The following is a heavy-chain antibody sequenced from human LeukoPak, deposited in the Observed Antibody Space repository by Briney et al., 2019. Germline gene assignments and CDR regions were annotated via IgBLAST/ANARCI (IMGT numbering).Heavy chain of an antibody. Sequence: ASVKVSCKASGYTFTGYYMHWVRQAPGQGLEWMGWINPNSGGTNCAQKFQGRVTMTRDTSISTAYMELSRLKSDETAGYYCARDLHYYGSSPSGDVWGKGTTVNVSS. CDR2: INPNSGGT. CDR3: ARDLHYYGSSPSGDV. CDR1: GYTFTGYY. D-gene: IGHD3-22*01. J-gene: IGHJ6*04. V-gene: IGHV1-2*02.